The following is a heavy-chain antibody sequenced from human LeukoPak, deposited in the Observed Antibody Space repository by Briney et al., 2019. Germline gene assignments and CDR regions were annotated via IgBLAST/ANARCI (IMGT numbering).Heavy chain of an antibody. V-gene: IGHV4-59*08. Sequence: PSETPSLTCTVSGGSINAYDWSWIRQPPGKGLEWIAYVRDNGENNYNPSLKSRVAISVDTANNQISLRLNFVTAADTAIYYCARQPANTAAFDIWGLGTMVTVSS. CDR2: VRDNGEN. CDR1: GGSINAYD. D-gene: IGHD5-18*01. CDR3: ARQPANTAAFDI. J-gene: IGHJ3*02.